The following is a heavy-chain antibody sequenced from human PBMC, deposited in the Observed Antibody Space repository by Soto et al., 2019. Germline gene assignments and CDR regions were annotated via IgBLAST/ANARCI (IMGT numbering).Heavy chain of an antibody. CDR1: GFTVCSNY. D-gene: IGHD3-16*02. J-gene: IGHJ5*02. CDR3: ARGGDYIWGSYPNWFDP. V-gene: IGHV3-66*01. Sequence: EVQLVESGGGLVQPGGSLRLSCAASGFTVCSNYMSWVRQAPGKGLEWVSVIYSGGSTYYADSVKGRFTISRDNSTNTLYLQMNSLRAEDTAVYYCARGGDYIWGSYPNWFDPWGQGTLVTVSS. CDR2: IYSGGST.